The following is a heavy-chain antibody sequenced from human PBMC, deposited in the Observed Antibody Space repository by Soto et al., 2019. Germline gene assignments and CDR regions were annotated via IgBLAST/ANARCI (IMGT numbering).Heavy chain of an antibody. CDR3: AREASVAALNWFDS. CDR2: ILYDGTIE. D-gene: IGHD6-6*01. V-gene: IGHV3-30-3*01. CDR1: GFTFSQYA. Sequence: PGGSLRLSCAASGFTFSQYALNWVRQAPGKGLEWVAVILYDGTIEHYADSVKGRFTVSRDNSKNTVYLQMDSLTPGDTGVYYCAREASVAALNWFDSWGQGTLVTVSS. J-gene: IGHJ5*01.